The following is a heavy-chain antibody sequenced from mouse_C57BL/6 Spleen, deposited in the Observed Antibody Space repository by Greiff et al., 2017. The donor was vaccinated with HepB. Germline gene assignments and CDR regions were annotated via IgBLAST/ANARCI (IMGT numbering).Heavy chain of an antibody. J-gene: IGHJ2*01. CDR1: GYAFSSSW. CDR3: ARGGHEYFDY. Sequence: VQLQQSGPELVKPGASVKISCKASGYAFSSSWMNWVKQRPGKGLEWIGRIYPGDGDTNYNGKFKGKATLTADKSSSTAYMQLSSLTSEDSAVYFCARGGHEYFDYWGQGTTLTVSS. D-gene: IGHD3-3*01. V-gene: IGHV1-82*01. CDR2: IYPGDGDT.